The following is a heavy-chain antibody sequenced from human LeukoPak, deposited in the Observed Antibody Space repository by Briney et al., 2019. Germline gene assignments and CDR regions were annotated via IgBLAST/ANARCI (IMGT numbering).Heavy chain of an antibody. CDR3: AKYSSNWYDYFDY. CDR1: GFTFSSYA. CDR2: ISGSGGST. D-gene: IGHD6-13*01. Sequence: GGSLRLSCAASGFTFSSYAMNWVRQAPGKGLEWVSVISGSGGSTYYADSVKGRFTISGDNSKNTLYLQMNSLRAEDTAVYYCAKYSSNWYDYFDYWGQGTLVTVSS. J-gene: IGHJ4*02. V-gene: IGHV3-23*01.